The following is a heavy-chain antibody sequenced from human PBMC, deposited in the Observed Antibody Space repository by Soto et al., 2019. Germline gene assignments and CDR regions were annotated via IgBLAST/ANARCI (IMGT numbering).Heavy chain of an antibody. D-gene: IGHD3-10*01. Sequence: KESGPTLVKPTQTLTQTCTFSGFSLRTSAGVVGWIRQPPGKALEWLALIYWDDDKYYSPSLKSRLTITKDTSKRQVVLLMTNMDPVDTATYYCARYYGSGNHYLWYFDLWGRGALVTVSS. CDR1: GFSLRTSAGV. J-gene: IGHJ2*01. V-gene: IGHV2-5*02. CDR2: IYWDDDK. CDR3: ARYYGSGNHYLWYFDL.